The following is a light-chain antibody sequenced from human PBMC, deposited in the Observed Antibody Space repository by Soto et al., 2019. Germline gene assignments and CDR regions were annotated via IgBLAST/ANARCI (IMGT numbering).Light chain of an antibody. V-gene: IGKV1-9*01. CDR1: QTISNF. J-gene: IGKJ5*01. CDR3: QQRNSYPIT. CDR2: AAS. Sequence: DIQMTQSPSSLSAYVGDRVTITCRASQTISNFLNWYQQKPGKAPKLLIYAASTLQSGVPSRFSGSGSGTEFTLTISSLQPEDFATYYCQQRNSYPITFGQGTRLEIK.